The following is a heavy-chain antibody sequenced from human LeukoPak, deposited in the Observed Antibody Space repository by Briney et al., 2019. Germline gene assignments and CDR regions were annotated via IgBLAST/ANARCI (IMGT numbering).Heavy chain of an antibody. CDR2: IYYSGST. Sequence: SETLSLTCTVSGGSISSISYYWVWIRQPPGKGLEWIGSIYYSGSTYYNPSLKSRVTISVDTSKNQFSLKLSSVTAADTAVYYCARQDGYSSGWYFDYWGQGTLVAVSS. J-gene: IGHJ4*02. V-gene: IGHV4-39*01. D-gene: IGHD6-19*01. CDR3: ARQDGYSSGWYFDY. CDR1: GGSISSISYY.